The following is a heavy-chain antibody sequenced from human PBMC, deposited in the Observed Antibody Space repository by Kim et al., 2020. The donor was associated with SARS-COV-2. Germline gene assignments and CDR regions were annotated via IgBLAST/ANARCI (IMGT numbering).Heavy chain of an antibody. V-gene: IGHV4-39*01. D-gene: IGHD1-26*01. CDR3: ARVEVGPHGLDD. J-gene: IGHJ6*02. CDR1: GASMSSSRYQ. Sequence: SETLSLTCTVSGASMSSSRYQWGWIRQPPGKGLEWIGSIYYSGSTYYNPSLKSRVTIFVDTSKNQFSLKLSSVTAADTAGYYCARVEVGPHGLDDWGQGTKVTVSS. CDR2: IYYSGST.